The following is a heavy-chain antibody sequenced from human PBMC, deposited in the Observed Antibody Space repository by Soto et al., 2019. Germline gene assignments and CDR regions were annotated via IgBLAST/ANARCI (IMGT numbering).Heavy chain of an antibody. V-gene: IGHV1-18*01. CDR1: GYSFTSYG. J-gene: IGHJ6*03. Sequence: QVQLVQSGAEVKRPGASVKVSCKASGYSFTSYGISWVRQAPGQGLEWMGWISGYNGHPTYAQQVQDRVTMTTDTSTSTAYMELGSLRSDDTAVYYCARRVYDDLYYMDVWGKGTTVTVSS. CDR2: ISGYNGHP. CDR3: ARRVYDDLYYMDV. D-gene: IGHD3-3*01.